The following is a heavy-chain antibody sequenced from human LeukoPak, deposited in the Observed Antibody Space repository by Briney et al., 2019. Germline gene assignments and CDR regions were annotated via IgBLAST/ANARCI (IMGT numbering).Heavy chain of an antibody. CDR3: ARGRGGYTDHYYVDV. CDR2: IWYDGSQE. CDR1: GFSFRGYG. V-gene: IGHV3-33*01. Sequence: GRSLRLSCVASGFSFRGYGMHWVRQAPGKGLEWVALIWYDGSQEYYADPVKGRFTISRDNSKNTVSLQMNSLGGEDTAVYYCARGRGGYTDHYYVDVWGKGTTGTVSS. D-gene: IGHD3-22*01. J-gene: IGHJ6*03.